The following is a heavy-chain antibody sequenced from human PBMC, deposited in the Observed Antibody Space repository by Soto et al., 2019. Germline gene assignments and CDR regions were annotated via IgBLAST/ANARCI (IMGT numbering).Heavy chain of an antibody. V-gene: IGHV4-59*01. J-gene: IGHJ4*02. D-gene: IGHD1-1*01. CDR1: GGSISSYY. Sequence: SETLSLTCTVSGGSISSYYWSWIRQPPGKGLEWIGYIYYSGSTNYNPSLKSRVTISVDTSKDQFSLKMSSVTAADTAVYYCARLATRYYFDYWGQGTLVTVSS. CDR3: ARLATRYYFDY. CDR2: IYYSGST.